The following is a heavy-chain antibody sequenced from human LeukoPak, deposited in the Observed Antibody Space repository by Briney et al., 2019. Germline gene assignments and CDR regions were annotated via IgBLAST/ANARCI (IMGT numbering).Heavy chain of an antibody. CDR1: GFTFSSYG. J-gene: IGHJ4*02. CDR2: ISYDGSNK. V-gene: IGHV3-30*18. Sequence: GRSLRLSCAASGFTFSSYGMHWVRQAPGKGLEWVAVISYDGSNKYYADSVKGRFTISRDNSKNTLYLQMNSLRAEDTAVYYCAKGRLWFGELLSPPDYWGRGTLVTVSS. D-gene: IGHD3-10*01. CDR3: AKGRLWFGELLSPPDY.